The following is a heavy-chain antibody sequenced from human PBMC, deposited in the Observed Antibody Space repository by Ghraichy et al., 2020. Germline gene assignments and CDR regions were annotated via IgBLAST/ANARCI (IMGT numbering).Heavy chain of an antibody. V-gene: IGHV4-34*01. CDR3: ARSLYYDFWSGYPIIPRGAFDI. CDR2: INHSGST. CDR1: GGSFSGYY. J-gene: IGHJ3*02. D-gene: IGHD3-3*01. Sequence: SETLSLTCAVYGGSFSGYYWSWIRQPPGKGLEWIGEINHSGSTNYNPSLKSRVTISVDTSKNQFSLKLSSVTAADTAVYYCARSLYYDFWSGYPIIPRGAFDIWGQGTMVTVSS.